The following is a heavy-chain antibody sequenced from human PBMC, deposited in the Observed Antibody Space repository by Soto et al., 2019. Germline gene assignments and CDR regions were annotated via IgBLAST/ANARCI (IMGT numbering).Heavy chain of an antibody. J-gene: IGHJ6*02. V-gene: IGHV1-18*01. D-gene: IGHD3-10*01. CDR3: ARRRDYYGSGSYYSVLVDYYGMDV. CDR2: ISAYNGNT. Sequence: ASVKVSCKASGYTFTSYGISWVRQAPGQGLEWMGWISAYNGNTNYAQKLQGRVTMTTDTSTSTAYMELRSLRSDDTAAYYCARRRDYYGSGSYYSVLVDYYGMDVWGQGTTVTVSS. CDR1: GYTFTSYG.